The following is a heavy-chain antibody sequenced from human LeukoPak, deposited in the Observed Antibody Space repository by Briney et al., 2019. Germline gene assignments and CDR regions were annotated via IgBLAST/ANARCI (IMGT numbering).Heavy chain of an antibody. D-gene: IGHD1-1*01. CDR2: ISVYNGNT. CDR1: GYTFTNFG. J-gene: IGHJ4*02. Sequence: ASVKVSCKASGYTFTNFGISWVRQAPGQGLEWMGWISVYNGNTNSAQKVQGRVTMTADTSTSTAYMELRSLRFDDTAVYYCARRQGTTLSFDYWGQGTLVTVSS. CDR3: ARRQGTTLSFDY. V-gene: IGHV1-18*01.